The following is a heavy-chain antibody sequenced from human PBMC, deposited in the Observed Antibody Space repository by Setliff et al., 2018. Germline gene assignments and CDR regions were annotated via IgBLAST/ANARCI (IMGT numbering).Heavy chain of an antibody. D-gene: IGHD2-8*01. V-gene: IGHV1-46*01. J-gene: IGHJ4*02. CDR1: GHTFTSYF. Sequence: ASVKVSCKASGHTFTSYFMQWVRQAPGQGLEWMGMINPSGGYTIYAQKFQGRVTMTRDTSTSTAYLELSSLRSEDTAVYYCARGLIVLPGPSGDMGYFDYWGQGTLVTVSS. CDR3: ARGLIVLPGPSGDMGYFDY. CDR2: INPSGGYT.